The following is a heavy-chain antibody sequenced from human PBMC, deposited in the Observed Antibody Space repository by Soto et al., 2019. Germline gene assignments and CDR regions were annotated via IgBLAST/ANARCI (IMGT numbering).Heavy chain of an antibody. CDR2: ISSSSSYT. V-gene: IGHV3-11*06. J-gene: IGHJ5*02. Sequence: QVQLVESGGGLVKPGWSLRLSCAASGFTFSDYYMSWIRQAPGKGLEWVSYISSSSSYTNYADSVKGRFTISRDNAKNSLYLQMNSLRAEDTAVYYCARESTTVTTFTWGQGTLVTVSS. D-gene: IGHD4-17*01. CDR1: GFTFSDYY. CDR3: ARESTTVTTFT.